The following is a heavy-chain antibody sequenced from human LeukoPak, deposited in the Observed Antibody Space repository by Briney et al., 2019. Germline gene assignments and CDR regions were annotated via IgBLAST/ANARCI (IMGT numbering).Heavy chain of an antibody. D-gene: IGHD6-13*01. CDR2: IIPTLGIT. V-gene: IGHV1-69*04. CDR1: EGTFNSYG. Sequence: SVKVSCKASEGTFNSYGISWVRQAPGQGLEWMGRIIPTLGITNYAQKFQGRVTITADKSTNTAYMELSSLRSEDTAVFYCARDLRGSSSWYDYWGQGTLVTVSS. J-gene: IGHJ4*02. CDR3: ARDLRGSSSWYDY.